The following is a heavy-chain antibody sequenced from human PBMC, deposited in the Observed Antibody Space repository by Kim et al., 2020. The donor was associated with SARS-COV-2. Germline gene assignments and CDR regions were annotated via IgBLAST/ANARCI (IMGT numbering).Heavy chain of an antibody. D-gene: IGHD3-22*01. V-gene: IGHV1-69*13. CDR2: IIPSFGTA. CDR3: YYYDSSGYYEVQH. Sequence: SVKVSCKASGGTFSSYAISWVRQAPGQGLEWMGGIIPSFGTANYAQKFQGRVTMTADESTSTAYMELSSLRSEDTAVYYCYYYDSSGYYEVQHWGQGTLVTVSS. CDR1: GGTFSSYA. J-gene: IGHJ1*01.